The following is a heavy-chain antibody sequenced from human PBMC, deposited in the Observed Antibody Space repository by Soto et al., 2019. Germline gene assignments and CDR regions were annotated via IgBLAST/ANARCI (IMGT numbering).Heavy chain of an antibody. CDR2: IYYSGST. Sequence: SETLSLTCTVSGGSISSSSYYWGWIRQPPGKGLEWIGSIYYSGSTYYNPSLKSRVTISVDRSKNQFSLKLSSVTAADTAVYYCARESSTVVTPGWFDPWGQGTLVTVSS. D-gene: IGHD4-17*01. CDR1: GGSISSSSYY. J-gene: IGHJ5*02. V-gene: IGHV4-39*07. CDR3: ARESSTVVTPGWFDP.